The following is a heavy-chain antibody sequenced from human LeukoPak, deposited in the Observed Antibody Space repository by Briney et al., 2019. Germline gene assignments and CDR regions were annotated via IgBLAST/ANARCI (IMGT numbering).Heavy chain of an antibody. CDR1: GFTFSDAW. V-gene: IGHV3-30*03. CDR3: ARDSSSWYGLIHAFDI. CDR2: ISYDGSNK. D-gene: IGHD6-13*01. Sequence: GGSLRLSCAASGFTFSDAWMHWVRQAPGKGLEWVAVISYDGSNKYYADSVKGRFTISRDNSKNTLYLQMNSLRAEDTAVYYCARDSSSWYGLIHAFDIWGQGTMVTVSS. J-gene: IGHJ3*02.